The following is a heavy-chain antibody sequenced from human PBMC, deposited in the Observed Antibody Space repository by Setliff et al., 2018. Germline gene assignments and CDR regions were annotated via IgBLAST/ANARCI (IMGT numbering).Heavy chain of an antibody. CDR2: IYYSGST. V-gene: IGHV4-39*07. CDR3: ARERMYYNFWSGYYGDSTNWFDP. J-gene: IGHJ5*02. Sequence: SETLSLTCTASGGSISSSSYYWGWIRQPPGKGLEWIGSIYYSGSTYHNPSLKSRVTISVDTSKNQFSLKLSSVTAADTAVYYCARERMYYNFWSGYYGDSTNWFDPWGQGTLVTVSS. CDR1: GGSISSSSYY. D-gene: IGHD3-3*01.